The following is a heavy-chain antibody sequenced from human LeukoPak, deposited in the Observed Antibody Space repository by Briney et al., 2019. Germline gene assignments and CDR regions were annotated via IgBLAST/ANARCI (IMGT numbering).Heavy chain of an antibody. CDR3: ERGTTGPLRRLFDY. CDR2: MNPNSGNT. V-gene: IGHV1-8*01. Sequence: ASVKLSCKASGYTFTRYDINWVRQATGQGLEWMGWMNPNSGNTGYAQKFQGRVTMTRHTSISTAYMELSSLRYEDTAVYYCERGTTGPLRRLFDYWGQGTLVTVSS. D-gene: IGHD1-14*01. J-gene: IGHJ4*02. CDR1: GYTFTRYD.